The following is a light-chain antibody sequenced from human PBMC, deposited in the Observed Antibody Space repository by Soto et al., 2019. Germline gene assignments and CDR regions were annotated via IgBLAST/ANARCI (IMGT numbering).Light chain of an antibody. Sequence: EIVLTQSPATLSLSPGERATLSCGASQSVRTYLAWYQVKPGHAPTLLIYGASTSATGIPDRFSGSGSGTAFTLTISSLEHQDFAVYYCQQYDSSQKTFGQGTKVDIK. J-gene: IGKJ1*01. CDR1: QSVRTY. CDR3: QQYDSSQKT. V-gene: IGKV3-20*01. CDR2: GAS.